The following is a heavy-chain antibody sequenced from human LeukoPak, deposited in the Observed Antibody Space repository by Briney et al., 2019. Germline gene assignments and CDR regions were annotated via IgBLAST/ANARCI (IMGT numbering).Heavy chain of an antibody. Sequence: GASVTVSCKASGGTFSSYAISWVRQAPGQGLEWMGGIIPIFGTANYVQKFQGRVTITADESTSTAYMELSSLRSEDTAVYYCARECGGDCYPDHDAFDIWGQGTMVTVSS. D-gene: IGHD2-21*02. J-gene: IGHJ3*02. CDR3: ARECGGDCYPDHDAFDI. V-gene: IGHV1-69*13. CDR2: IIPIFGTA. CDR1: GGTFSSYA.